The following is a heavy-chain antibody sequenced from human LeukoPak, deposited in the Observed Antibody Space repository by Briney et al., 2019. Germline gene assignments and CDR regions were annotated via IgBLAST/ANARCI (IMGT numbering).Heavy chain of an antibody. CDR2: ISSNGGST. D-gene: IGHD6-19*01. Sequence: QPGGSLRLSCAASGFTFSSYAMHWVRQAPGKGLEYVSAISSNGGSTYYANSVKGRFTISRDNSKNTLYLQMGSLRAEDMAVYYCAGAVAGKNYYYYYMDVWGKGTTVTVSS. CDR1: GFTFSSYA. CDR3: AGAVAGKNYYYYYMDV. J-gene: IGHJ6*03. V-gene: IGHV3-64*01.